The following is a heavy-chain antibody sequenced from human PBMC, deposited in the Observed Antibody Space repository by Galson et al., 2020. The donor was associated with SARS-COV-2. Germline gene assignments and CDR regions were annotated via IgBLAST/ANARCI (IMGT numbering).Heavy chain of an antibody. Sequence: GESLKISCAASGFTFSSYAMHWVRQAPGKGLEWVAVISYDGSNKYYADSVKGRLTISRDNSKNTLYLQMNSLRAEDTAVYYCARVRSGSYLGDFDYWGQGTLVTVSS. CDR1: GFTFSSYA. CDR3: ARVRSGSYLGDFDY. V-gene: IGHV3-30-3*01. CDR2: ISYDGSNK. J-gene: IGHJ4*02. D-gene: IGHD1-26*01.